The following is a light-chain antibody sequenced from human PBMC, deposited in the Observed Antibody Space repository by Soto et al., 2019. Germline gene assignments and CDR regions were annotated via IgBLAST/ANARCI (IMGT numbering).Light chain of an antibody. J-gene: IGLJ1*01. CDR3: SSYAGSNNRV. Sequence: QSALTQPPSASGSPGQSVTISCTGTGSDVGGYNYVSWYQQHPGKAPKLMIYEVSKRPSGVPDRFSGSKSGNTASLTVSGLQAEDEADYYCSSYAGSNNRVFGTGTKVTVL. CDR1: GSDVGGYNY. V-gene: IGLV2-8*01. CDR2: EVS.